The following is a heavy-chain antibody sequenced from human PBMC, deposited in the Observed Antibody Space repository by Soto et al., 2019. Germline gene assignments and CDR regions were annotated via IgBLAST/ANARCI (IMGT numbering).Heavy chain of an antibody. CDR1: GFTFSNAW. J-gene: IGHJ4*02. D-gene: IGHD3-22*01. V-gene: IGHV3-15*01. Sequence: PGGSLRLSCAASGFTFSNAWMSWVRQAPGKGLEWVGRIKSKTDGGTTDYAAPVKGRFTISRDDSKNALYLQMNSLRAEDTAVYYCARGRGESGTMIRLDYWGQGTLVTVSS. CDR2: IKSKTDGGTT. CDR3: ARGRGESGTMIRLDY.